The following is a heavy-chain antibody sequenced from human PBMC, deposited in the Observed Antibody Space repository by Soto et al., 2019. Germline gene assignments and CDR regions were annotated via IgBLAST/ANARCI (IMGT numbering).Heavy chain of an antibody. Sequence: SLTMSLTCSVSGGCFSVYYWSWIRQSPGKELEWIGDINHSGGTNYNPSLKSRVTISGDTSRSQFSLRLSSVTAADTAVYYCAIGLLRSGDFWNAYCYFDGWGMGTRVTV. D-gene: IGHD3-3*01. CDR2: INHSGGT. CDR3: AIGLLRSGDFWNAYCYFDG. V-gene: IGHV4-34*01. J-gene: IGHJ4*02. CDR1: GGCFSVYY.